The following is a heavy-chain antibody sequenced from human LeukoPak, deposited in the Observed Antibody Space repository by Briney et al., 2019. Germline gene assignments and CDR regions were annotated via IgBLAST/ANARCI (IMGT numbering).Heavy chain of an antibody. CDR1: GYTFTTYY. CDR3: ASLLFVDTSVGY. J-gene: IGHJ4*02. Sequence: ASVKVSCKASGYTFTTYYMHWVRQAPGQGLEWMGIIDPSSGRTRYAQKFQGRVTMTRDTSTSTVYMELSSLRSEDTAVYYCASLLFVDTSVGYWGQGTLVTVSS. V-gene: IGHV1-46*01. CDR2: IDPSSGRT. D-gene: IGHD5-18*01.